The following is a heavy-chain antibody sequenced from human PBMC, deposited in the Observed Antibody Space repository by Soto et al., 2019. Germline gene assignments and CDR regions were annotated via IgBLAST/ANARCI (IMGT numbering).Heavy chain of an antibody. D-gene: IGHD3-10*01. J-gene: IGHJ6*02. CDR3: ARSIPDSRGGGMDV. CDR2: ISDIGST. Sequence: ETLSLTCTVSGGSITSYYWTWIRQPPGQGLEWIGYISDIGSTSHNPSLTSRVTMLVDTSKKQFSLKLSSVTEADSAVYFCARSIPDSRGGGMDVWGQGATVTVSS. CDR1: GGSITSYY. V-gene: IGHV4-59*01.